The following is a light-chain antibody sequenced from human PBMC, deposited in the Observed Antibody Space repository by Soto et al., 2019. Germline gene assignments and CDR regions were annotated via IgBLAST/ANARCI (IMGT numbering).Light chain of an antibody. CDR3: AAWDDSLSGPM. V-gene: IGLV1-47*01. Sequence: QSALTQPPSASGTPGQRVTISCSGSSSNIGSNYVYWYQHLPGTAPKLLIYRNSQRPSGVPDRFSGSKSGTSASLAISGLRSEDEADYYCAAWDDSLSGPMFGGGTKLTVL. J-gene: IGLJ3*02. CDR2: RNS. CDR1: SSNIGSNY.